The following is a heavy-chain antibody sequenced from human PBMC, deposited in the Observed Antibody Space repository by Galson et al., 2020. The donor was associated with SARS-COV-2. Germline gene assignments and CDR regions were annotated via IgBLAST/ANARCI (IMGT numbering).Heavy chain of an antibody. V-gene: IGHV4-39*07. CDR1: GGSISSSSYY. J-gene: IGHJ4*02. D-gene: IGHD3-22*01. CDR3: ARDPYYDSSGPY. Sequence: ETLSLTCTVSGGSISSSSYYWGWIRQPPGKGLEWIGSIYYSGSTYYNPSLKSRVTISVDTSKNQFSLKLSSVTAADTAVYYCARDPYYDSSGPYWGQGTLVTVSS. CDR2: IYYSGST.